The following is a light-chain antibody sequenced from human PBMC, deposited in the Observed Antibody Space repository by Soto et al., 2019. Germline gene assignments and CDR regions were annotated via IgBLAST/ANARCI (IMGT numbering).Light chain of an antibody. V-gene: IGLV2-8*01. CDR3: SSYAGSNNLRYV. J-gene: IGLJ1*01. Sequence: QSALTQPPSASGSPGQSVTISCTGTSSDVGGYNYVSWYQQHPGKAPKLMIYEVSKRPSGVPDRFSGSKSGNTASLTVSGLQAEDEADYYCSSYAGSNNLRYVFGTGTQLTVL. CDR2: EVS. CDR1: SSDVGGYNY.